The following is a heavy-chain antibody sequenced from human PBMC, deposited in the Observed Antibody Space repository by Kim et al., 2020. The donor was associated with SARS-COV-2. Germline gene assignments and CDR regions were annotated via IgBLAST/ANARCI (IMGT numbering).Heavy chain of an antibody. D-gene: IGHD3-10*01. CDR3: AKLGWFQEDDWFDP. J-gene: IGHJ5*02. V-gene: IGHV3-30*02. Sequence: GTVKGRFTIARDNSKNTLFLQMNRLRTEDTAVYYCAKLGWFQEDDWFDPWGQGALVIVSS.